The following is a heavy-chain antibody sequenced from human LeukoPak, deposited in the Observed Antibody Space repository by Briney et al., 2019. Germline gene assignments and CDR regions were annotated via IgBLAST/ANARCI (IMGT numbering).Heavy chain of an antibody. V-gene: IGHV4-59*12. CDR3: AKDRAGIAAAGAPDAFDI. D-gene: IGHD6-13*01. CDR2: IYYSGST. J-gene: IGHJ3*02. Sequence: SETLSLTCTVSGGSISSYYWSWIRQPPGKGLEWIGYIYYSGSTNYNPSLKSRVTISVDTSKNQFSLKLSSVTAADTAVYYCAKDRAGIAAAGAPDAFDIWGQGTMVTVSS. CDR1: GGSISSYY.